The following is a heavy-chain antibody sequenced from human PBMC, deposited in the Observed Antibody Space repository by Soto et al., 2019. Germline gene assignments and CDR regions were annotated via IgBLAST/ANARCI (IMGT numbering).Heavy chain of an antibody. J-gene: IGHJ4*02. CDR1: GYTFTSYG. Sequence: QVQLVQSGAEVKKPGASVKVSCKASGYTFTSYGISWVRQAPGQGLEWMGWISAYNGNTNYAQKRQGRVTMTTDTSTSTAYMELRSLRSDDTAVYYCARDLLLKGIVVVVAATFDYWGQGTLVTVSS. V-gene: IGHV1-18*01. CDR3: ARDLLLKGIVVVVAATFDY. D-gene: IGHD2-15*01. CDR2: ISAYNGNT.